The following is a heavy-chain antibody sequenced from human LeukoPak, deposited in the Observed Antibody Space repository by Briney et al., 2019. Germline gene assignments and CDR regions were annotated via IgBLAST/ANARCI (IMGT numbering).Heavy chain of an antibody. Sequence: ASVKLSCKISGHALSDLSIHWVRQAPGRGPEWMGGFDPEVGDKMHAQKFQGRVTMTEDTSTDTAYMELNSLRSEDTAVYYCARVPLGGYSYGSNFDYWGQGTLVTVSS. CDR3: ARVPLGGYSYGSNFDY. CDR2: FDPEVGDK. D-gene: IGHD5-18*01. V-gene: IGHV1-24*01. J-gene: IGHJ4*02. CDR1: GHALSDLS.